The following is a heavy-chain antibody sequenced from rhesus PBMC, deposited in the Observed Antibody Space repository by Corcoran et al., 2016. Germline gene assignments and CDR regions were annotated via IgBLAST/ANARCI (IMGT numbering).Heavy chain of an antibody. D-gene: IGHD3-16*01. J-gene: IGHJ4*01. CDR2: IYGSGGRT. Sequence: QVQLQESGPGLVKPSETLSLTCAVSGGSISDDYYWSGIRQPPGKGLEWIGYIYGSGGRTNYNPPLTNRVSISMDTSKHQFSLTLSSVTAADTSVYYCARSGSYYLYYFDYWGQGVLVTVSS. V-gene: IGHV4-106*01. CDR1: GGSISDDYY. CDR3: ARSGSYYLYYFDY.